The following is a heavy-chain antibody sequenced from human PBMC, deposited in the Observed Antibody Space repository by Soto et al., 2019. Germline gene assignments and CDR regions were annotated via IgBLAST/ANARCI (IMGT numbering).Heavy chain of an antibody. Sequence: SVKVSCKASGFTFTSSAVQWVRQARGQRLEWIGWIVVGSGNTNYAQKFQERVTITRDMSTSTAYMELSSLRSEDTAVYYCATAYYDILTGYHYGMDVWGQGTTVTVSS. CDR1: GFTFTSSA. D-gene: IGHD3-9*01. CDR2: IVVGSGNT. J-gene: IGHJ6*02. V-gene: IGHV1-58*01. CDR3: ATAYYDILTGYHYGMDV.